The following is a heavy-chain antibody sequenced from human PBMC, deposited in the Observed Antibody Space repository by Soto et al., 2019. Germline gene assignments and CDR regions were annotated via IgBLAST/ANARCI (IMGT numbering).Heavy chain of an antibody. Sequence: SVKVSCKASGGTYSSYAFSWVRQAPGQGLEWMADIIPLLGTANYAQKFQGRVTITADESTSTVYMELSSLRSEDTAVYYCARVAGDSSSFTSYYYYGMDVWGQGTTVTVSS. CDR1: GGTYSSYA. J-gene: IGHJ6*02. V-gene: IGHV1-69*13. CDR2: IIPLLGTA. CDR3: ARVAGDSSSFTSYYYYGMDV. D-gene: IGHD6-6*01.